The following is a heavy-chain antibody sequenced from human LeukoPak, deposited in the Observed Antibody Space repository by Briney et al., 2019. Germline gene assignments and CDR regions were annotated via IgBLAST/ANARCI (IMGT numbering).Heavy chain of an antibody. V-gene: IGHV1-2*02. J-gene: IGHJ4*02. CDR3: ASALFNSGFYS. CDR2: INPNSGGT. CDR1: GYTFTGHY. Sequence: ASVRVSCKASGYTFTGHYVHWLRQAPGQGLTWMGWINPNSGGTDYAQQYQGRVTLTRDTSITTVYMELSSLTSDDSAVYYCASALFNSGFYSWGQGTLVTVSS. D-gene: IGHD6-19*01.